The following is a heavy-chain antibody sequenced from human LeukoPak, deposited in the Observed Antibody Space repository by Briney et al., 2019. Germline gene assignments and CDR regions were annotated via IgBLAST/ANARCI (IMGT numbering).Heavy chain of an antibody. CDR2: INHSGST. Sequence: SETLSLTCAVYGGSFSGYYWSWIRQPPGKGLEWIGEINHSGSTNYNPSLKSRVTISVDTSKNQCSLNLSSVTAADTAVYYCARSVWRHFDYWGQGTLVTVSS. CDR1: GGSFSGYY. V-gene: IGHV4-34*01. CDR3: ARSVWRHFDY. J-gene: IGHJ4*02.